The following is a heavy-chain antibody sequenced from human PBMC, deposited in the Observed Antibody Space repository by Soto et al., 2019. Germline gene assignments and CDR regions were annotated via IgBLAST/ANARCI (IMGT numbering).Heavy chain of an antibody. D-gene: IGHD2-15*01. CDR3: ARLIEGYPPHNYFDP. CDR2: VFDFGST. V-gene: IGHV4-59*02. J-gene: IGHJ5*02. Sequence: SETLSLTCSVSGDSVKSSYWAWIRQSPGRAPEWVGYVFDFGSTGYHPSLKGRLTISMDTSKNQVSLSLRSVTVADTGIYYCARLIEGYPPHNYFDPSGHRTLATFSS. CDR1: GDSVKSSY.